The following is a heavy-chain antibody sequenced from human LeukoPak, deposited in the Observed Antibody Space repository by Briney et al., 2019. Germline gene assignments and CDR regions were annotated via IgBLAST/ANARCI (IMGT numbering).Heavy chain of an antibody. Sequence: PGGSLRLSCAASGFTFSSYAMSWVRQAPGKGLEWVSSISSSSSYIYYADSVKGRFTISRDNAKNSLYLQMNSLRAEDTAVYYCARQVGRSTDFDYWGQGTLVTVSS. V-gene: IGHV3-21*01. CDR1: GFTFSSYA. D-gene: IGHD2-2*01. J-gene: IGHJ4*02. CDR3: ARQVGRSTDFDY. CDR2: ISSSSSYI.